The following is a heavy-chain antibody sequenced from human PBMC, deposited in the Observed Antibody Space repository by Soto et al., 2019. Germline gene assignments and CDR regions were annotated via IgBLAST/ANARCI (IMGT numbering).Heavy chain of an antibody. CDR1: GGSFSGYY. CDR2: INHSGST. Sequence: SETLSLTCAVYGGSFSGYYWSWIRQPPGKGLEWIGEINHSGSTNYNPPLKSRVTISVDTSKNQFSLKLSSVTAADTAVYYCARDYDFWSGYYTWGQGTLVT. J-gene: IGHJ4*02. CDR3: ARDYDFWSGYYT. V-gene: IGHV4-34*01. D-gene: IGHD3-3*01.